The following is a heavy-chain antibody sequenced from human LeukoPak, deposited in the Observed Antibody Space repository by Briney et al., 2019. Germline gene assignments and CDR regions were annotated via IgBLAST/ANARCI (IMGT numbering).Heavy chain of an antibody. J-gene: IGHJ3*02. CDR1: GFTFSSYW. CDR3: ATGIAAAGTDAFDI. V-gene: IGHV3-7*01. D-gene: IGHD6-13*01. CDR2: IKQDGSEK. Sequence: GGSLRLSCAASGFTFSSYWMSWVRQAPGKGLEWVANIKQDGSEKYYVDSVKGRFTISRDNAKNSLYLQMNSLRAEDTAVYYCATGIAAAGTDAFDIWGQGTMVTVSS.